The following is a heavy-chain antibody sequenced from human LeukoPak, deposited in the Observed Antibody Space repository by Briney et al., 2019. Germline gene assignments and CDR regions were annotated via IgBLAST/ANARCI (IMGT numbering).Heavy chain of an antibody. CDR1: EFTFSTYS. Sequence: GGSLRLSCAASEFTFSTYSXNXVXQAPGXGLEWVSSISXSSSRIYYADSMKGRFTISRDNAKNSLYLQMNSLRAEDTAVYYCARGSYYESSGYFGDAFDIWGQGTMVTVSS. J-gene: IGHJ3*02. CDR2: ISXSSSRI. CDR3: ARGSYYESSGYFGDAFDI. V-gene: IGHV3-21*01. D-gene: IGHD3-22*01.